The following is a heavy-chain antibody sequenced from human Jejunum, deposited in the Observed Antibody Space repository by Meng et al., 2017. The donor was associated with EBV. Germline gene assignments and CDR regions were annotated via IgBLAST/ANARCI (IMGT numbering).Heavy chain of an antibody. Sequence: QVRLQWSGPGLVKPSETLSLTCTVSGASISDYNWSWIRQSPGKGLEWIGFVFNRGSSNYNPSLRSRVAMSLDTSRNKFSLKLNSVTAADTAVYYCARDRGTAREFDIWGQGTLVTVSS. CDR3: ARDRGTAREFDI. D-gene: IGHD3-10*01. CDR2: VFNRGSS. CDR1: GASISDYN. V-gene: IGHV4-59*01. J-gene: IGHJ4*02.